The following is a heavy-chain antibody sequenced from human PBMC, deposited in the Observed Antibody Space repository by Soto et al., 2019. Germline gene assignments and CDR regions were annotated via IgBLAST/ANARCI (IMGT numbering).Heavy chain of an antibody. Sequence: PWWSLGLSCAASVFTLSNYWMNWVRQAPGKVLEWVGNINQDGSDKSYVDSVKGRFTISRDNAQNSLYLQMNSLRGEDTAVYYCARGISTPGIDFWGQGTLVTVSS. CDR3: ARGISTPGIDF. CDR2: INQDGSDK. V-gene: IGHV3-7*03. J-gene: IGHJ4*02. CDR1: VFTLSNYW. D-gene: IGHD2-15*01.